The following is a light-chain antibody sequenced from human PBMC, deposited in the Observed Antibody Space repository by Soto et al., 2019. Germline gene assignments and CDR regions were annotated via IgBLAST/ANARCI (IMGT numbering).Light chain of an antibody. CDR3: KQWHIWPRT. CDR1: QSIRSN. CDR2: GAS. J-gene: IGKJ1*01. Sequence: EVVMSNSPDTLSVTQGEGATLSCRVSQSIRSNVACYQQRPGQAPRLLIYGASNRATGIPDRFSGSGSGTEFTLTISSLEPDDCVVYCCKQWHIWPRTSGQGTMADI. V-gene: IGKV3D-15*01.